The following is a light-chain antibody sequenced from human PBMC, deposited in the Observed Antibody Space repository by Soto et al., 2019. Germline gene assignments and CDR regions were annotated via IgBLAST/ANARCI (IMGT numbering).Light chain of an antibody. Sequence: DILMTQSPSTLSASVGDRVTITCRASQSISSWLAWYQQKSGKAPHLLIYDASTLESGVPSRFSVSGSGTEFRLTISSLQPDDFATYYCQEYESHLRTFGPGTKVEI. J-gene: IGKJ1*01. V-gene: IGKV1-5*01. CDR3: QEYESHLRT. CDR2: DAS. CDR1: QSISSW.